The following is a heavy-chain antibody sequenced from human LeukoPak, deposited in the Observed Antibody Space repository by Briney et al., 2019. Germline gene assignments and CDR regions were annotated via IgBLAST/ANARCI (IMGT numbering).Heavy chain of an antibody. CDR3: ARRSAAKDAFDI. CDR2: INTDGRST. Sequence: GGSLRLSCAASGFTFSSCWMHWVRQAPGKGLVWVSRINTDGRSTSYADSVKGRFTISRDNAKNTLYLQMNSLRAEDTAVYYCARRSAAKDAFDIWGQGTMVTVSS. J-gene: IGHJ3*02. V-gene: IGHV3-74*01. D-gene: IGHD6-25*01. CDR1: GFTFSSCW.